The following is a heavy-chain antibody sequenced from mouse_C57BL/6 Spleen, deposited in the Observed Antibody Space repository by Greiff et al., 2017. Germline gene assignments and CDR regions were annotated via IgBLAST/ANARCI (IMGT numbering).Heavy chain of an antibody. D-gene: IGHD1-1*01. V-gene: IGHV1-18*01. CDR1: GYTFTDYN. J-gene: IGHJ4*01. CDR3: ARGKYGSSYDYAMDY. Sequence: EVQLKQSGPELVKPGASVKIPCKASGYTFTDYNMDWVKQSHGKSLEWIGDINPNNGGTIYNQKFKGKATLTVDKSSSTAYMELRSLTSEDTAVYYCARGKYGSSYDYAMDYWGQGTSVTVSS. CDR2: INPNNGGT.